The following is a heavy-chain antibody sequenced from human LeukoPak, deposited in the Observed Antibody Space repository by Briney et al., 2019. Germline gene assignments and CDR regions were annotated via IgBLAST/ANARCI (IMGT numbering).Heavy chain of an antibody. CDR2: IWYDGTNI. J-gene: IGHJ4*02. V-gene: IGHV3-33*01. CDR3: AREAGIVGATNGWDY. Sequence: GGSLRLSCAASGFTFNSYGMHWVRQAPGKGLEWVAAIWYDGTNIHYTGSVKGRFTISRDNSRNTLYLQMNSLRAEDTAVYYCAREAGIVGATNGWDYWGQGTLVTVSS. CDR1: GFTFNSYG. D-gene: IGHD1-26*01.